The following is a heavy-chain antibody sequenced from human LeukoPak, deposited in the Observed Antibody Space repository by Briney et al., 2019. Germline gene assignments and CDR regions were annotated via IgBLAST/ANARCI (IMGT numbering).Heavy chain of an antibody. CDR2: MNPNSGIT. J-gene: IGHJ3*02. CDR3: ATAWELLEARWGSLIRDAFDI. D-gene: IGHD1-26*01. V-gene: IGHV1-8*02. CDR1: GYSFTNYD. Sequence: ASVKVSCKASGYSFTNYDINWVRQATGQGLEWMGWMNPNSGITAYAQKFQGRVTMTEDTSTDTAYMELSSLRSEDTAVYYCATAWELLEARWGSLIRDAFDIWGQGTMVTVSS.